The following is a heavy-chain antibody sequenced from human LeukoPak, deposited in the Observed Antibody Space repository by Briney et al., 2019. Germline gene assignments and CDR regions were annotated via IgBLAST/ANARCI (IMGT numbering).Heavy chain of an antibody. J-gene: IGHJ4*02. V-gene: IGHV3-21*01. Sequence: GGSLRLSCAASGFTFSSYSMTWVRQAPGKGLEWVSSISSSSSYIYYADSVKGRFTISRDNAKNSLYLQMNSLRAEDTAVYYCARGERGLYCSSTSCYPVLGGQGTLVTVSS. CDR2: ISSSSSYI. D-gene: IGHD2-2*01. CDR3: ARGERGLYCSSTSCYPVL. CDR1: GFTFSSYS.